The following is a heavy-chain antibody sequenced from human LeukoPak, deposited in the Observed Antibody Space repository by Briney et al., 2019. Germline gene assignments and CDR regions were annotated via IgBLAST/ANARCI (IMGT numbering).Heavy chain of an antibody. Sequence: PWETLSLTCTVSGGSISSYFWDWIRQPAGKGLEWIGRIYSSGDTNYNPSLKSRVTMSVDTSKNQFSLRLSSLTAADTAVYYCARDVGSGGGTFPTYHFDFWGQGTLVTVSS. D-gene: IGHD3-10*01. CDR3: ARDVGSGGGTFPTYHFDF. CDR1: GGSISSYF. CDR2: IYSSGDT. J-gene: IGHJ4*02. V-gene: IGHV4-4*07.